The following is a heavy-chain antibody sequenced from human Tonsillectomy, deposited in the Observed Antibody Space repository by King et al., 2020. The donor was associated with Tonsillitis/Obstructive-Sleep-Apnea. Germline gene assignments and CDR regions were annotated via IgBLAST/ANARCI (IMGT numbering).Heavy chain of an antibody. D-gene: IGHD3-3*01. Sequence: VQLQQWGAVLLKPSETLSLTCAVYGGSFSGYYWSWIRQPPGKGLEWIGEINHSGSTNYTPSLKSRVTISVDTSKNQFSLELSSVTAADTAVYYCARVAGRSTIFGVVTRNWFDPWGQGTLVTVSS. CDR1: GGSFSGYY. V-gene: IGHV4-34*01. J-gene: IGHJ5*02. CDR2: INHSGST. CDR3: ARVAGRSTIFGVVTRNWFDP.